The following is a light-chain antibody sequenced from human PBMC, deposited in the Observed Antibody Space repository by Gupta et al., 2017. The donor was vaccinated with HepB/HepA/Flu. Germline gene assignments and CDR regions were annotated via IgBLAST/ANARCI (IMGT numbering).Light chain of an antibody. Sequence: DIQMTQSPSSLSASVGDRVTISCRAGQSIYTFLNWYQQKPGKAPKLLIYGASILQRGVPSRFSGGGSGTHFILTISRLQPEDFATYYCQQNDGTPRTFGQGTKVDIK. V-gene: IGKV1-39*01. J-gene: IGKJ1*01. CDR2: GAS. CDR1: QSIYTF. CDR3: QQNDGTPRT.